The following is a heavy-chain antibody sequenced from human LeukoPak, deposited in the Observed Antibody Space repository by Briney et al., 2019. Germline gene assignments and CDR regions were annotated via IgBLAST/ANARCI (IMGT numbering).Heavy chain of an antibody. J-gene: IGHJ4*02. CDR1: GYTFTSYA. D-gene: IGHD3-9*01. V-gene: IGHV1-3*01. Sequence: ASVKVSCKASGYTFTSYAMHWVRQAPGQRLEWMGRINAGNGNTKYSQKFQGRVTITRDTSASTAYMELSSLRSEDTAVYYCAREGWLRYFDPNPYFDYWGQGTLVTVSS. CDR2: INAGNGNT. CDR3: AREGWLRYFDPNPYFDY.